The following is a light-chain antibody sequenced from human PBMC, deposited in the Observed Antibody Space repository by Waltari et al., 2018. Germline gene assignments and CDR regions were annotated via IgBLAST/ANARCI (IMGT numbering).Light chain of an antibody. V-gene: IGLV2-14*03. J-gene: IGLJ2*01. CDR1: TNDVDGHKL. CDR3: CTCTSSSSYV. CDR2: DVP. Sequence: QSALTQPASVSVSPGPSTTLSCSGITNDVDGHKLVYWYQHPPGKAPKPKISDVPNRPSGVTNRFSGSKSGNTASLSISGLRAEDEAVYHCCTCTSSSSYVFGGGTKVTVL.